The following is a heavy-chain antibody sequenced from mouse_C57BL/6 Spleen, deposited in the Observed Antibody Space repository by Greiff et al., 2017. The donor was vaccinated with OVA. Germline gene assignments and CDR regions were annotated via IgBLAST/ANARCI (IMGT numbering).Heavy chain of an antibody. J-gene: IGHJ3*01. Sequence: QVQLQQPGAELVRPGSSVKLSCKASGYTFTSYWMHWVKQRPIQGLEWIGNIDPSDSETHYNQKFKDKATLTVDKSSSTAYMQLSSLTSEDSAVYYCARNWDDPSFAYWGQGTLVTVSA. CDR2: IDPSDSET. V-gene: IGHV1-52*01. CDR3: ARNWDDPSFAY. D-gene: IGHD4-1*01. CDR1: GYTFTSYW.